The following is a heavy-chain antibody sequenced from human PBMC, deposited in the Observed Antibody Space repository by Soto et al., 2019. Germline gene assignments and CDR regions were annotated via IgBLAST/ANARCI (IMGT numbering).Heavy chain of an antibody. Sequence: EVQLVESGGGLVQPGGSLRLSCAASGFTFSNDWMHWVRQAAGKGLVWVSRINMDGSSTNYADSVKGRFTISRDNAKNTLYLQMNSLSVNDSAIYFCARGPRGVYGNDYWGQGALVTVSS. CDR1: GFTFSNDW. CDR3: ARGPRGVYGNDY. J-gene: IGHJ4*02. V-gene: IGHV3-74*01. D-gene: IGHD2-8*02. CDR2: INMDGSST.